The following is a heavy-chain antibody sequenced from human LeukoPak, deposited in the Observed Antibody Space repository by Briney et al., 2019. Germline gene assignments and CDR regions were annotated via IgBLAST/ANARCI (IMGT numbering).Heavy chain of an antibody. CDR3: ARGSSFHNY. D-gene: IGHD6-6*01. J-gene: IGHJ4*02. Sequence: GGSLRLSCGASGFTFSSYDMHWVRRAPGKGLEWVAGIRYDGRYTYHADSVKGRFTISRDNANNSLYLQMNSLRAEDTALYYCARGSSFHNYWGQGTLVTVSS. V-gene: IGHV3-33*08. CDR2: IRYDGRYT. CDR1: GFTFSSYD.